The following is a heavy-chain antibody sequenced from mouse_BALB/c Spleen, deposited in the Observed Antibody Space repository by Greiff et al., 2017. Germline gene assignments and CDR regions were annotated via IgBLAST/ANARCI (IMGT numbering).Heavy chain of an antibody. D-gene: IGHD1-1*01. Sequence: DVKLVESGPGLVKPSQSLSLTCSVTGYSITSGYYWNWIRQFPGNKLEWMGYISYDGSNNYNPSLKNRISITRDTSKNQFFLKLNSVTTEDTATYYCARGDYYGSSYFDYWGQGTTLTVSS. J-gene: IGHJ2*01. CDR1: GYSITSGYY. V-gene: IGHV3-6*02. CDR2: ISYDGSN. CDR3: ARGDYYGSSYFDY.